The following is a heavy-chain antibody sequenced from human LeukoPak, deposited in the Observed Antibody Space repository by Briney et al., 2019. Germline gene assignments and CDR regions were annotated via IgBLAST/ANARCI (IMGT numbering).Heavy chain of an antibody. CDR3: ARTGGYSSPLGF. Sequence: SETLPLTCTVSGGSISSYYWSWIRQPPGKGLEWIWYISYSGSTNYNPSLKSRVTISVDTSKNQFSLKLTSVTAADTATYYCARTGGYSSPLGFWGQGTLVTVSS. D-gene: IGHD4-11*01. J-gene: IGHJ4*02. CDR1: GGSISSYY. V-gene: IGHV4-59*13. CDR2: ISYSGST.